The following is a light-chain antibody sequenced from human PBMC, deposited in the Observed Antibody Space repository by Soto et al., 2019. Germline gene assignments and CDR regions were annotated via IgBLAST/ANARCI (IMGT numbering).Light chain of an antibody. J-gene: IGLJ1*01. CDR3: QVWDSDVLHHV. Sequence: SYELTQLPSLSLAPGQTARITCAGNNIGTKTVHWFQQRPGQAPVLVVFDDSHRPSGIPERFSGSNSGSTAALTISSVEAGDEADYYCQVWDSDVLHHVFGSGTKVTVL. CDR2: DDS. V-gene: IGLV3-21*02. CDR1: NIGTKT.